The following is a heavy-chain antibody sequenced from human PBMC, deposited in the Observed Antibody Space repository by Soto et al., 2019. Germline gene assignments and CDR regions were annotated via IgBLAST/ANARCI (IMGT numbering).Heavy chain of an antibody. CDR3: ARCLPDAGSAECGFDL. J-gene: IGHJ5*02. D-gene: IGHD2-2*01. CDR2: INPNGGDT. CDR1: GYTFTGYY. V-gene: IGHV1-2*02. Sequence: ASVKVSCKPSGYTFTGYYIHWVRQAPGQGLEWVGWINPNGGDTSYAQAFQGRVTMTRDRSISTAYMDLSRLTFDDTAIYYCARCLPDAGSAECGFDLWGQGTLVTVSS.